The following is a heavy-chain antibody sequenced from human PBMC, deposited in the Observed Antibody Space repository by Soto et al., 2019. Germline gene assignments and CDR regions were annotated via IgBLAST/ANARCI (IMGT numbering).Heavy chain of an antibody. CDR3: ARDTWFGELALGYYYGMDV. J-gene: IGHJ6*02. D-gene: IGHD3-10*01. V-gene: IGHV4-38-2*02. Sequence: SETLSLTCAVSGYSISIGYYCGCIRQPPGKGLEWIGSIYHSGSTYYNPSLKSRVTISVDTSKNQFSLKLSSVTAADTAVYYCARDTWFGELALGYYYGMDVWGQGTTVTVSS. CDR1: GYSISIGYY. CDR2: IYHSGST.